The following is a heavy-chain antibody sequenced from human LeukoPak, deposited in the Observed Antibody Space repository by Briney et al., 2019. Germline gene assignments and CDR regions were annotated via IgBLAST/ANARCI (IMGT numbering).Heavy chain of an antibody. D-gene: IGHD4-17*01. CDR1: GFTFSSYG. J-gene: IGHJ4*02. Sequence: GGSLRLSCAASGFTFSSYGMHWVRQAPGKGLEWVAVIWYDGSNKYYADSVKGRFTISRDNSKNTLYLQMNSLRVEDTAVYYCARDQPIDYGDYGAISDWGQGTLVTVSS. CDR2: IWYDGSNK. CDR3: ARDQPIDYGDYGAISD. V-gene: IGHV3-33*01.